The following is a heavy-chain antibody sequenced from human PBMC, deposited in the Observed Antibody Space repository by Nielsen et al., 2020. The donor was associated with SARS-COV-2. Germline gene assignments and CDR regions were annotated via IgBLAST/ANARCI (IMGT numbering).Heavy chain of an antibody. CDR1: GFTFSSYW. CDR2: INSDGSST. D-gene: IGHD6-13*01. J-gene: IGHJ6*02. V-gene: IGHV3-74*01. Sequence: GESLKISCAASGFTFSSYWMHWVRQAPGKGLVWVSRINSDGSSTSYADSVKGRFTISRDNAKNTLYLQMNSLRAEDTAVYYCAREGLGSSWYEYYYYYGMDVWGQGTTVTVSS. CDR3: AREGLGSSWYEYYYYYGMDV.